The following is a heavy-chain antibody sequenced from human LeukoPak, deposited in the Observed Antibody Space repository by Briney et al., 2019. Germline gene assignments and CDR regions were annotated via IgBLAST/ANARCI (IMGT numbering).Heavy chain of an antibody. Sequence: SGGSLRLSCAASGFTFSSNAMNWVRQAPGKGLEWVSAISGSGGSTYYAASVKGRFTISRDNSKNTLYLQMNNLGAEDTALYYCAKVITAGWQKDDLDIWGRGTMVTVSS. CDR2: ISGSGGST. CDR3: AKVITAGWQKDDLDI. J-gene: IGHJ3*02. V-gene: IGHV3-23*01. D-gene: IGHD5-18*01. CDR1: GFTFSSNA.